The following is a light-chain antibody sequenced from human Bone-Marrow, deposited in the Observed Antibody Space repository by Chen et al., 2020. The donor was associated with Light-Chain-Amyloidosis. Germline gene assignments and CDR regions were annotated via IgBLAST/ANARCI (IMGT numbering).Light chain of an antibody. CDR2: EVT. V-gene: IGLV2-14*01. Sequence: QSALTQPASVSGSPGQSITISCTGTSSDVGGDNHVSWYQTHPDKAPKLMIYEVTNRPSWVPDRFSGSKSDNPASLTISGPQTEDEADYFCSSYTITNTLVFGSGTRVTVL. J-gene: IGLJ1*01. CDR1: SSDVGGDNH. CDR3: SSYTITNTLV.